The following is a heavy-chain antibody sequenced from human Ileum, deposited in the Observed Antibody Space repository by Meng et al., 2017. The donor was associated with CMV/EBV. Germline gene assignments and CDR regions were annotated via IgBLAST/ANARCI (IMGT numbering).Heavy chain of an antibody. CDR2: TYYRSKWFN. D-gene: IGHD6-13*01. J-gene: IGHJ4*02. CDR3: VRLTGNSWLDY. V-gene: IGHV6-1*01. Sequence: QPARSGPGRVKTPQTLVQHIANAVDIGASTTVTWHWIRQSPTRGLEWLGRTYYRSKWFNDYALSVRSRITINPDISKNQLSLQLNSVTPEDTAVYYCVRLTGNSWLDYWGRGTLVTVSS. CDR1: VDIGASTTVT.